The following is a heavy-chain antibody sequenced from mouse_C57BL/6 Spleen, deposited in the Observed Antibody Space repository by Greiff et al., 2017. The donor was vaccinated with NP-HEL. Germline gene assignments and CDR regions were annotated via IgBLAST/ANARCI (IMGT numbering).Heavy chain of an antibody. CDR3: ARVGSYDGYLYYFDY. CDR2: ISDGGSYT. CDR1: GFTFSSYA. V-gene: IGHV5-4*01. J-gene: IGHJ2*01. Sequence: DVQLQESGGGLVKPGGSLKLSCAASGFTFSSYAMSWVRQTPEKRLEWVATISDGGSYTYYPDNVKGRFTISRDNAKNNLYLQMSHLKSEDTAMYYCARVGSYDGYLYYFDYWGQGTTLTVSS. D-gene: IGHD2-3*01.